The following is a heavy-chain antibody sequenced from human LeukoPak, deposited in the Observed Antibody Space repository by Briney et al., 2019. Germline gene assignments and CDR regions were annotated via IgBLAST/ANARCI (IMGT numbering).Heavy chain of an antibody. CDR2: IYPGDSET. J-gene: IGHJ4*02. Sequence: GESLKISCKGSGYTFTTYWIAWVRQMPGEGLEWMGIIYPGDSETRYSPSFQGQVTISADKSITTAYLQWGSLKASDTAMYYCARSDGSGSYYFDYWGQGTLVTVSS. CDR3: ARSDGSGSYYFDY. CDR1: GYTFTTYW. D-gene: IGHD3-10*01. V-gene: IGHV5-51*01.